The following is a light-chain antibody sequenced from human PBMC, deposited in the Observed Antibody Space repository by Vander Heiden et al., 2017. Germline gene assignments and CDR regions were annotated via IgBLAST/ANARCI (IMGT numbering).Light chain of an antibody. CDR1: SSDVGGYNY. Sequence: QSALTQPASVSESPGPSITISCTGTSSDVGGYNYVSWYHQHPGKAPKLMMYDVSNRPSGVSNRFSGSKSGNTASLTISGLQAEDEADYYCSAYTSSSTWVFGGGTKLTVL. CDR3: SAYTSSSTWV. J-gene: IGLJ3*02. V-gene: IGLV2-14*01. CDR2: DVS.